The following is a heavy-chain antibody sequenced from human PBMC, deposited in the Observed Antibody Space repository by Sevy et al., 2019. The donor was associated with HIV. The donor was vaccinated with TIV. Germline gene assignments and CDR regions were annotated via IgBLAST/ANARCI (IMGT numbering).Heavy chain of an antibody. V-gene: IGHV1-18*01. J-gene: IGHJ6*02. D-gene: IGHD6-19*01. Sequence: ASVKVSCKASGYTFTSYGISWVRQAPGQGLEWMGWISAYNGNTNYAQKLQSRVTMTTDTSTSTAYMELRSLRSDDTAVYYCARAFYSISSGLSYYYYYGMDVWGQGTTVTVSS. CDR2: ISAYNGNT. CDR1: GYTFTSYG. CDR3: ARAFYSISSGLSYYYYYGMDV.